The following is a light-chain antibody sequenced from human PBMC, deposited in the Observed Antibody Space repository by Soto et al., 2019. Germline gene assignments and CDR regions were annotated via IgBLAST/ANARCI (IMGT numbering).Light chain of an antibody. CDR1: QSIVDW. V-gene: IGKV1-5*03. J-gene: IGKJ1*01. Sequence: DIQMTQSPSTLSASVGDRVTFACRASQSIVDWLAWYQQKPGKAPKLLIYKASNLESGVPPRFGGSGSGSEFTLTISNLQPDDFATYYCQQYKDNPWTFGQGTKVEFK. CDR3: QQYKDNPWT. CDR2: KAS.